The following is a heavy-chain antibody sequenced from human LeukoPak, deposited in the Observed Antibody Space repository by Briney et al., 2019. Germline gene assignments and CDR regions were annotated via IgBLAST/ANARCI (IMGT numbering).Heavy chain of an antibody. CDR1: GFTFSNYG. V-gene: IGHV3-33*05. D-gene: IGHD2-8*01. CDR3: ARDAIFMLSHNWFDP. Sequence: PGGSLRLSCAASGFTFSNYGIHWVRQAPGKGLEWVATISHDGNEKSFADSVKGRFSISRDNSKNTLWPQMDSLRAEDTAVYYCARDAIFMLSHNWFDPWGQGTLVTVSS. CDR2: ISHDGNEK. J-gene: IGHJ5*02.